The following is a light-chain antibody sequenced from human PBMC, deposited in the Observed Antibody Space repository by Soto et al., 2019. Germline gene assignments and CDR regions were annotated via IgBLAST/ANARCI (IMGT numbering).Light chain of an antibody. CDR3: SSYAGSNKFVI. CDR1: SSDIGNYDY. V-gene: IGLV2-8*01. J-gene: IGLJ2*01. CDR2: EVS. Sequence: QSSPTQPPSASGSPGQSVTISCTGTSSDIGNYDYVSWYQQHPDKAPKLMIYEVSKRPSGVSDRFSGSKSGNTASLTVSGLQAEDEADYYCSSYAGSNKFVIFGGGTKLTVL.